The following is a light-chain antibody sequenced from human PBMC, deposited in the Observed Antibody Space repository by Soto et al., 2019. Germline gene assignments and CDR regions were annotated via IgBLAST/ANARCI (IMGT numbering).Light chain of an antibody. J-gene: IGLJ2*01. Sequence: QSALTQPPSASGSPGQSVTISCTGTSSDVGGYNYVSWYQQHPGKAPKLMIYEVSKRPSGVPDRLSGSKSGNTASLTVSGLQVEDEADYYCASYTGSDILVFGGGTKVTVL. CDR2: EVS. V-gene: IGLV2-8*01. CDR3: ASYTGSDILV. CDR1: SSDVGGYNY.